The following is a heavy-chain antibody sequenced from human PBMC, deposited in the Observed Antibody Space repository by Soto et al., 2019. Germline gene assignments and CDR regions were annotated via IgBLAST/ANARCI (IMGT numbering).Heavy chain of an antibody. CDR3: ARRGGGDSLFDS. V-gene: IGHV4-39*01. CDR1: GGSFSSSNYY. D-gene: IGHD4-17*01. Sequence: QLHLQESGPGLVEPSETLSLTCTVSGGSFSSSNYYWGWIRQPPGKGLEWIGNIFYGGGSGVAYYSPSIKSRVPISVDTSKTLFSLNMRSLTAADPAVYFCARRGGGDSLFDSWGQGKLVTVSS. CDR2: IFYGGGSGVA. J-gene: IGHJ4*02.